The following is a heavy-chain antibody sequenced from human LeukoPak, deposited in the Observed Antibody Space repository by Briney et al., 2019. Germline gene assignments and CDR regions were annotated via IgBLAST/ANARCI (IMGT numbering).Heavy chain of an antibody. V-gene: IGHV3-23*01. CDR2: ISGSGGST. D-gene: IGHD3-22*01. J-gene: IGHJ3*02. Sequence: GGSLRLSCAASGFTFSSYAMSWVRQAPGKGLEWVSAISGSGGSTYYADSVKGRFTISRDNSKNTLYLQMNSLRAEETAVTYGEKDGRRIPMIVVVIWPHDAIDIWGQGTMVTVSS. CDR3: EKDGRRIPMIVVVIWPHDAIDI. CDR1: GFTFSSYA.